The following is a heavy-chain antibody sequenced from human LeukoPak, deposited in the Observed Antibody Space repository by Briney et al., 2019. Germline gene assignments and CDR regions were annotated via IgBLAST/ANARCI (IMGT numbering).Heavy chain of an antibody. D-gene: IGHD2-8*01. Sequence: PGGSLRLSCAAPGFPFSIYWMQWVRQAPGEGLVWVSRISSDGTTTTYADSVKGRFTVSRDNAKNTLYLHVKSLRAEDTAVYFCARDADGPGSLIDYWAREPWSPSPQ. CDR3: ARDADGPGSLIDY. J-gene: IGHJ4*02. V-gene: IGHV3-74*01. CDR2: ISSDGTTT. CDR1: GFPFSIYW.